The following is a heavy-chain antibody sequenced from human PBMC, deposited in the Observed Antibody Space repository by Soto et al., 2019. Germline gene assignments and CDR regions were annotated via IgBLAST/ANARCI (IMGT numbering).Heavy chain of an antibody. Sequence: EVQLLESGGGLVQPGGSLRLSCAAYGFTVSSYAMSWVRQAPGKGLEWVSVISGSGSTYSADSVKGRFTIXRDSXKNXXXXXXXXXXXXXXXXXYCAKALRFTFTTGYXMDVWGRGTTVTVSS. CDR3: AKALRFTFTTGYXMDV. CDR1: GFTVSSYA. V-gene: IGHV3-23*01. D-gene: IGHD3-16*01. J-gene: IGHJ6*03. CDR2: ISGSGST.